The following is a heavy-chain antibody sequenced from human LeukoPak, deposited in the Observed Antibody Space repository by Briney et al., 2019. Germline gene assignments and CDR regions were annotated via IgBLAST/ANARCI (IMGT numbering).Heavy chain of an antibody. CDR3: ARSVGNRPLYFDY. CDR1: GFTFSAFA. D-gene: IGHD1-26*01. J-gene: IGHJ4*02. CDR2: ISSSSSTI. V-gene: IGHV3-48*01. Sequence: SGGSLRLSCAGSGFTFSAFAMDWVRQAPGKGLEWVSYISSSSSTIYYADSVNGRFTISRDNAKNSLYLQMNSLRAEDTAVYYCARSVGNRPLYFDYWGQGTLVTVSS.